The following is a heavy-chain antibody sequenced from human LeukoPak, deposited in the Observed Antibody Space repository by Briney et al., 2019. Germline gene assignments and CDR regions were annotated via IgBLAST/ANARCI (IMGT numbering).Heavy chain of an antibody. D-gene: IGHD1-26*01. CDR1: GGTFNNSA. CDR2: IMPLFGTA. CDR3: ARDRYGGSHGGDFDY. V-gene: IGHV1-69*05. J-gene: IGHJ4*02. Sequence: ASVKVSCKTSGGTFNNSAISWVRQAPGQGLEWLGGIMPLFGTAGYAQKFQGRVTITKDESTRTVYLELTSLTSDDTAVYYCARDRYGGSHGGDFDYWGQGTLVTVSS.